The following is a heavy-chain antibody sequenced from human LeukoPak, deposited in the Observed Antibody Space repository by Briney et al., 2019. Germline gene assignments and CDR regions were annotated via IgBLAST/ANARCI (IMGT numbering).Heavy chain of an antibody. V-gene: IGHV3-23*01. CDR2: ISSSGGST. CDR1: GFTFSGYS. J-gene: IGHJ6*02. D-gene: IGHD2/OR15-2a*01. Sequence: GGSLRLSCAASGFTFSGYSMSWVRQAPGKGLEWLSGISSSGGSTYYADSVKGRFTISRDNSKNTLYLQMNSLRAEDTALYYCAKHQKHCNSINCQLGPRGYSDYSGIDVWGQPTTLTLS. CDR3: AKHQKHCNSINCQLGPRGYSDYSGIDV.